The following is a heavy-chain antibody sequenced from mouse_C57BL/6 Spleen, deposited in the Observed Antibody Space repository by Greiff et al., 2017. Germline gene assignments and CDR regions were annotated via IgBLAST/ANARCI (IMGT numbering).Heavy chain of an antibody. CDR3: ARDRGVTPFGY. V-gene: IGHV3-6*01. J-gene: IGHJ2*01. D-gene: IGHD2-2*01. CDR1: GYSITSGYY. Sequence: EVQLQESGPGLVKPSQSLSLTCSVTGYSITSGYYWNWIRQFPGNKLEWMGYISYDGSNNYNPSLKNRISITRDTSKNQFFLKLNSVTTEDTATYYCARDRGVTPFGYWGQGTTLTVSS. CDR2: ISYDGSN.